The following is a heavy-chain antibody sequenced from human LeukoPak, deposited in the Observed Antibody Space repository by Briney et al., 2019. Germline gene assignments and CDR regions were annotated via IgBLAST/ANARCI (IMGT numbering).Heavy chain of an antibody. CDR1: GGTFSSYA. V-gene: IGHV1-69*13. Sequence: ASVKVSCKASGGTFSSYAISWVRQTPGQGLEWMGGIIPIFGTANYAQKFQSRVTITADESRSTAYMELSSLRSEDTAVYYWARSSRYYDSSGLQAYYFDYWGQGTLVTVSS. J-gene: IGHJ4*02. D-gene: IGHD3-22*01. CDR2: IIPIFGTA. CDR3: ARSSRYYDSSGLQAYYFDY.